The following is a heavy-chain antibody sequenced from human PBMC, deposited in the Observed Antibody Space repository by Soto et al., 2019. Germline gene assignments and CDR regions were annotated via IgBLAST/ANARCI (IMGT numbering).Heavy chain of an antibody. Sequence: PSETLALTCTVSGGSISSYYWSWIRQPPGKGLEWIGYIYYSGSTNYNPSLKSRVTISVDASKNQFSLKLSSVTAADTAVYYCARQYSSSYWFDPWGQGTLVTVS. D-gene: IGHD6-6*01. CDR1: GGSISSYY. J-gene: IGHJ5*02. V-gene: IGHV4-59*01. CDR2: IYYSGST. CDR3: ARQYSSSYWFDP.